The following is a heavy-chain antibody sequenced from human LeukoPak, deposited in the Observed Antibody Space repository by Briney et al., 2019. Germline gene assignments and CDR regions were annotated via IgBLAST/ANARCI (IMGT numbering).Heavy chain of an antibody. Sequence: PSETLSLTCSVSGDSISSNEWWSWVRQPPGKGLEWIGEVFHSGSTNYNPSLKSRVTISIDKSKNQFSLEVTPVTAADTAKYYCARDLAVAGTNYFDFWGQGVLVTVSS. D-gene: IGHD6-19*01. J-gene: IGHJ4*02. CDR2: VFHSGST. CDR3: ARDLAVAGTNYFDF. V-gene: IGHV4-4*02. CDR1: GDSISSNEW.